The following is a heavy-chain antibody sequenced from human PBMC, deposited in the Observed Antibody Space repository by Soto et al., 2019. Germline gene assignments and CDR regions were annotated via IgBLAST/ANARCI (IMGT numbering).Heavy chain of an antibody. V-gene: IGHV4-61*01. CDR3: ARDFEDGGKGWGRGYYYYGMDV. CDR2: IYYSGST. CDR1: GGSVSSGSYY. Sequence: QVQLQESGPGLVKPSETLSLTCTVSGGSVSSGSYYWSWIRQPPGKGLEWIGYIYYSGSTNYNPSLKSRVTISVDTSKNQFSLKLSSVTAADTAVYYCARDFEDGGKGWGRGYYYYGMDVWGQGTTVTVSS. J-gene: IGHJ6*02. D-gene: IGHD2-15*01.